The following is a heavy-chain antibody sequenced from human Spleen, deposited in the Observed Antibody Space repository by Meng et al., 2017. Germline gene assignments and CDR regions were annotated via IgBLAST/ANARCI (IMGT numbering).Heavy chain of an antibody. CDR2: IDSGGNT. Sequence: EVPLVESGGGLVQPGGPLRLSCSASGFTVSNNYMRWVRQAPGKGLEWVAYIDSGGNTFYADSVKGRFIISRDNSKNTLSLQMNSLRAEDTAVYYCARSFIAAAGGGYWGQGTLVTVSS. CDR1: GFTVSNNY. D-gene: IGHD6-13*01. V-gene: IGHV3-66*01. J-gene: IGHJ4*02. CDR3: ARSFIAAAGGGY.